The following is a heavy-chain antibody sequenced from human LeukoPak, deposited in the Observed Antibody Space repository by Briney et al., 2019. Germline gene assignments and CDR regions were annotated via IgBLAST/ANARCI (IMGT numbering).Heavy chain of an antibody. CDR1: GYTFTGYY. J-gene: IGHJ4*02. CDR3: ARAGWEQQLPTDFDY. V-gene: IGHV1-2*02. D-gene: IGHD6-13*01. CDR2: INPNSGGT. Sequence: ASVKVSCKASGYTFTGYYMHWVRQAPGQGLEWMGWINPNSGGTNYAQKLQGRVTMTTDTSTSTAYMELRSLRSDDTAVYYCARAGWEQQLPTDFDYWGQGTLVTVSS.